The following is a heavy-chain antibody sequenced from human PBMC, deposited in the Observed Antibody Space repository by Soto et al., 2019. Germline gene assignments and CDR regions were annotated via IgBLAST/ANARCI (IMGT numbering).Heavy chain of an antibody. CDR1: GFTVSTKY. D-gene: IGHD3-16*01. CDR3: ARAPWAADY. V-gene: IGHV3-66*01. CDR2: IYSGGST. Sequence: GSLRLSCAASGFTVSTKYMSWVRQAPGKGLEWVSVIYSGGSTFYADSVRGRFTISRDNSKNTVNLQMNSLRAEDTAVYYCARAPWAADYWGQGTLATVSS. J-gene: IGHJ4*02.